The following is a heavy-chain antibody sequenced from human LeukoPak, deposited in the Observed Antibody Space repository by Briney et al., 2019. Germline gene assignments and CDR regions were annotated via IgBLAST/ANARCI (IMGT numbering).Heavy chain of an antibody. J-gene: IGHJ4*02. D-gene: IGHD3-3*01. CDR1: GYTFTSYD. V-gene: IGHV1-8*01. CDR3: ARDYVKYYDFWSGYYQPTTFDY. CDR2: MNPNSGNT. Sequence: GASVKVSCKASGYTFTSYDINWVRQATGQGLEWMGWMNPNSGNTGYAQKFQGRVTMTRNTSISTAYMELSSLRSEDTAVYYCARDYVKYYDFWSGYYQPTTFDYWGQGTLVTVSS.